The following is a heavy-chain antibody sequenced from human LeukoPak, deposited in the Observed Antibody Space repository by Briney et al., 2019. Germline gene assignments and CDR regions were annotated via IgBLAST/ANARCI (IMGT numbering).Heavy chain of an antibody. CDR3: GKEIGSGWPLWYYYGMDV. J-gene: IGHJ6*02. V-gene: IGHV3-23*01. CDR1: XXXXXXXX. CDR2: XXGXGGST. D-gene: IGHD6-19*01. Sequence: LXXSCAAXXXXXXXXXMTWXRXAXGXXLXXVXXXXGXGGSTYYADSVKGRFTISRDNSKNTLSLQMNRLRAEDTAIYHCGKEIGSGWPLWYYYGMDVWGPGTTVTVSS.